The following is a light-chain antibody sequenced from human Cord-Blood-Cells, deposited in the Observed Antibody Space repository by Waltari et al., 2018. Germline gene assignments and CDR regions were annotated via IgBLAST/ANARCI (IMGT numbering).Light chain of an antibody. CDR1: QSLSSY. J-gene: IGKJ3*01. CDR3: QQSYSTPVT. Sequence: DIQMTQSPSALSTSVGDRLTITCQASQSLSSYLNWYQQKPGKAPKLLIYAASSLQSGVPSRFSGSGSGTDFTLTISSLQPEDFATYYCQQSYSTPVTFGPGTKVDIK. V-gene: IGKV1-39*01. CDR2: AAS.